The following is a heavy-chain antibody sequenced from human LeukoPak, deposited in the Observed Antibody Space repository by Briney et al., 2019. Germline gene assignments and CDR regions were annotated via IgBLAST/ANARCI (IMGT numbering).Heavy chain of an antibody. V-gene: IGHV4-59*12. D-gene: IGHD5-24*01. Sequence: SETLSLTCTVSGGSISSYYWSWIRQPPGKGLEWIGYIYYSGSTNYNPSLKSRVTISVDTSKNQFSLKLSSVTAADTAVYYCARGRDEGIGDYWGQGTLVTVSS. CDR1: GGSISSYY. CDR2: IYYSGST. J-gene: IGHJ4*02. CDR3: ARGRDEGIGDY.